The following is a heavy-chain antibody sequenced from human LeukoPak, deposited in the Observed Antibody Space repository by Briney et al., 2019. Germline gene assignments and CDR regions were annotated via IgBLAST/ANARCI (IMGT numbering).Heavy chain of an antibody. V-gene: IGHV3-21*01. CDR3: ARGPPYLEWLSFF. CDR2: ISSSSSYI. J-gene: IGHJ4*02. D-gene: IGHD3-3*01. Sequence: GGSLRLSCAGSGFTFSSYMMNWVRQAPGKGLEWVSSISSSSSYIYYADSVKGRVTISRDNAKNSLYLQMNSLRAEDTAVYYCARGPPYLEWLSFFWGQGTLVTVSS. CDR1: GFTFSSYM.